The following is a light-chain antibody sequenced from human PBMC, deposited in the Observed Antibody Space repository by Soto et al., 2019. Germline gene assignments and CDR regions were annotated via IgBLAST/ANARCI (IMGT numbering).Light chain of an antibody. J-gene: IGKJ1*01. Sequence: EIVLTQSPGTLSLSPGESATLSCGASQTVSSNYLAWYQQKPGQAPRLLIYGASSRATGIPDRFSGSGSGTDFVLTISRLEPEDFAVYYCQQYFKSPWTFGQGTKVDIK. CDR1: QTVSSNY. CDR3: QQYFKSPWT. CDR2: GAS. V-gene: IGKV3-20*01.